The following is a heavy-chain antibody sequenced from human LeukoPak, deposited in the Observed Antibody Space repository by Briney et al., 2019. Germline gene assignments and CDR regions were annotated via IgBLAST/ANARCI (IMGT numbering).Heavy chain of an antibody. D-gene: IGHD5-24*01. Sequence: ASVKVSCKASGYTFTGYYMHWVRQAPGQGLEWMGWINPNSGGTNYAQKFQGRVTMTRDTSISTAYMELSRLRSDDTAVYYCARDARGEQRWLQFCLGYYFDYWGQGTLVTVSS. V-gene: IGHV1-2*02. J-gene: IGHJ4*02. CDR3: ARDARGEQRWLQFCLGYYFDY. CDR1: GYTFTGYY. CDR2: INPNSGGT.